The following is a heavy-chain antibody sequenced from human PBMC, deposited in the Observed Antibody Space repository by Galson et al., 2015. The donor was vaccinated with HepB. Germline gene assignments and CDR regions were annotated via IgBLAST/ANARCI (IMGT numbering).Heavy chain of an antibody. J-gene: IGHJ5*01. Sequence: QVQLRESGPGLVKPSQTLSLTCTFSGGSITSGDPHGDWIRQPAGRGLEWIGRIYARGNPHYTPSLKSRVIMSLDTSENQFSLKLISVTAADTAVYFCARGGVLPGAFDSWGQGALVTVSS. V-gene: IGHV4-61*02. D-gene: IGHD2-2*01. CDR1: GGSITSGDPH. CDR2: IYARGNP. CDR3: ARGGVLPGAFDS.